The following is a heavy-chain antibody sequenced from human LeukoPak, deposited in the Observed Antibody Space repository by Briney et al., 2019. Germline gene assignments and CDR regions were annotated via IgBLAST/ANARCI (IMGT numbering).Heavy chain of an antibody. CDR1: VGSISPYY. V-gene: IGHV4-4*07. J-gene: IGHJ3*02. D-gene: IGHD4/OR15-4a*01. CDR3: ARAKDNYRGNDAFDI. CDR2: IYTSGST. Sequence: SETLSLTCTFSVGSISPYYWSWIRQPAGKGLEWIGRIYTSGSTNYNPSLTSRVTMSVDPSKNQFSLKLSSVTAADTAVYYCARAKDNYRGNDAFDIWGQGTMVTVSS.